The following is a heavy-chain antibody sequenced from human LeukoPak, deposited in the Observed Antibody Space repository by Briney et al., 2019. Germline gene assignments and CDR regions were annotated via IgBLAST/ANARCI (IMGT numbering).Heavy chain of an antibody. CDR2: NYYSGST. J-gene: IGHJ4*02. CDR1: GGSISSGDYY. D-gene: IGHD1-26*01. V-gene: IGHV4-30-4*01. Sequence: SETLSFTCTVSGGSISSGDYYWSWIRQPPGKGLEWIGYNYYSGSTYYNPSLKSRVTISVDTSKNQFSLKLSSVTAADTAVYYCARDIDSGSSEFDYWGQGTLVTVSS. CDR3: ARDIDSGSSEFDY.